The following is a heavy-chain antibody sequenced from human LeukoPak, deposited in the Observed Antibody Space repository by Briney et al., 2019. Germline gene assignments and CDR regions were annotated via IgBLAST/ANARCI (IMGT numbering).Heavy chain of an antibody. D-gene: IGHD4-23*01. CDR3: ARRNSDNYYYYGMDV. J-gene: IGHJ6*02. CDR2: IYTSGGT. CDR1: GGSISSGSYY. V-gene: IGHV4-61*02. Sequence: SQTLSLTCTVSGGSISSGSYYWSWIRQPAGKGLEWIGRIYTSGGTNYNPSLKSRVTISVDTSKNQFSLKLSSVTAADTAVYYCARRNSDNYYYYGMDVWGQGTTVTVSS.